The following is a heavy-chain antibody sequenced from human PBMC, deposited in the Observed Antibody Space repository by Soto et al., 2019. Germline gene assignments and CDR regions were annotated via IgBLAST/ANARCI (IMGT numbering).Heavy chain of an antibody. CDR2: INHSGST. CDR1: GGSISSSGYY. Sequence: SETLSLTCAVSGGSISSSGYYWSWIRQPPGKGLEWIGEINHSGSTNYNPSLKSRVTISVDTSKNQFSLKLSSVTAADTAVYYCARGRDIVVVPAAFGSKFDYWGQGTLVTVSS. D-gene: IGHD2-2*01. V-gene: IGHV4-34*01. J-gene: IGHJ4*02. CDR3: ARGRDIVVVPAAFGSKFDY.